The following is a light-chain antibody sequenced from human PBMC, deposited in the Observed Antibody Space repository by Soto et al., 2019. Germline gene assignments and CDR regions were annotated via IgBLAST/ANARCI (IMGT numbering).Light chain of an antibody. Sequence: QPVLTQPPSASGTPGQRVTISCSGSSSNIGSYTVNWYQQLPGTAPKLLIYSNNQRPSGVPDRFSGSKSATSASLAISGLQSEDGADYFCAAWDDSLNGVVFGGGTQLTVL. CDR3: AAWDDSLNGVV. CDR1: SSNIGSYT. V-gene: IGLV1-44*01. J-gene: IGLJ2*01. CDR2: SNN.